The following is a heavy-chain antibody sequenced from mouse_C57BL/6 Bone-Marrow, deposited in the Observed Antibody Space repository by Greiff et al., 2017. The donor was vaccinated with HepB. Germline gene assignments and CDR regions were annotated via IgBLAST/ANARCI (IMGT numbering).Heavy chain of an antibody. CDR3: TTNVGVFFDY. V-gene: IGHV14-4*01. CDR2: IDPENGDT. J-gene: IGHJ2*01. Sequence: EVQLQESGAELVRPGASVKLSCTASGFNIKDDYMHWVKQRPEQGLEWIGWIDPENGDTEYASKFQGEATITADTSSNTAYLQLSSLTSEDTAVYYCTTNVGVFFDYWGQGTTLTVSS. CDR1: GFNIKDDY.